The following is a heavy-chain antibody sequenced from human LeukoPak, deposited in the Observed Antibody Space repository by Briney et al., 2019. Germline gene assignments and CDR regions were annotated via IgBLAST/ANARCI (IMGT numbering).Heavy chain of an antibody. CDR1: GGSFSGYY. J-gene: IGHJ4*02. D-gene: IGHD6-13*01. Sequence: SETLSLTCAVYGGSFSGYYWSWIRQPPGKGLEWIGEINHSGSTNYNPSLKSRVTISVDTSKNQFSLKLSSVTAADTAVYYCARHRQQLVRGYDYWGQGTLVTVSS. V-gene: IGHV4-34*01. CDR3: ARHRQQLVRGYDY. CDR2: INHSGST.